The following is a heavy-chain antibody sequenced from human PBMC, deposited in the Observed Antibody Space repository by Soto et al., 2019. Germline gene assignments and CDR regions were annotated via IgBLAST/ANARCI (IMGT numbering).Heavy chain of an antibody. CDR2: IYSGDST. V-gene: IGHV3-53*01. CDR1: WGTCGDND. CDR3: ARSTSSGYYCY. D-gene: IGHD3-22*01. J-gene: IGHJ4*02. Sequence: SWGTCGDNDRSLIRQAPGKGLEWVSGIYSGDSTSYADSVKGRFTISKDNSKNTLYLQMNGLRAEDTAVYYCARSTSSGYYCYWGQGTLVTVSS.